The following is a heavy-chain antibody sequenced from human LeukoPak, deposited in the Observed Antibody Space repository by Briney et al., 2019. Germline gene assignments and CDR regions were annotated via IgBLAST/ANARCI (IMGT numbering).Heavy chain of an antibody. V-gene: IGHV3-21*01. CDR1: GFTFSSYS. CDR3: ARDTYGDYDPNYFDY. D-gene: IGHD4-17*01. CDR2: ISSSSSYI. Sequence: GGCLRLSCAASGFTFSSYSMNWVRQAPGKGLEWVSSISSSSSYIYYADSVKGRFTISRDNAKNSLYLQMNTLRAEDTAVYYCARDTYGDYDPNYFDYWGQGTLVTVSS. J-gene: IGHJ4*02.